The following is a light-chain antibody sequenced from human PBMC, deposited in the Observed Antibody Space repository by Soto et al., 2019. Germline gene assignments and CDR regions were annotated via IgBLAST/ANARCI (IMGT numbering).Light chain of an antibody. CDR1: QSISSY. Sequence: DIQMTQSPSTLSASVGDRVTITCRASQSISSYLAWYQQKPGKAPKVLIYKASSLKSGVPSRFSGSGSGTDFTLSISSLQPDDCATYYCQQYNKYPYTFGQGTKLEIK. CDR2: KAS. V-gene: IGKV1-5*03. J-gene: IGKJ2*01. CDR3: QQYNKYPYT.